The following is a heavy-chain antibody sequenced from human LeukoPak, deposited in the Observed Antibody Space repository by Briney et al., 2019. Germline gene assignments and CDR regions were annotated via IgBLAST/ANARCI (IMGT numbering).Heavy chain of an antibody. CDR3: ASPLGDY. Sequence: GGSLRLSCAAPGFTFSSYWMSWVRQAPGKGLEWVANIKQDGSEKYYVDSVKGRFTLSRDNAKNSLYLQMNSLRAEDTAVYYCASPLGDYWGQGTLVTVSS. CDR2: IKQDGSEK. CDR1: GFTFSSYW. J-gene: IGHJ4*02. V-gene: IGHV3-7*01.